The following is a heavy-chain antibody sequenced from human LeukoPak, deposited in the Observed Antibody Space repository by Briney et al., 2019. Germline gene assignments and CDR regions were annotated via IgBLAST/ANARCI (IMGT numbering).Heavy chain of an antibody. CDR3: AKEVKALVTGWFDP. CDR1: GGSISSVGYY. CDR2: IYSSGSI. Sequence: SETLSLTCTVSGGSISSVGYYWSWIRQHPGKGLEWIGYIYSSGSIYYNPSLKSRVTISVDTSKNQLSLKLSPVTAADTAVYYCAKEVKALVTGWFDPWGQGTLVTVSS. V-gene: IGHV4-31*03. D-gene: IGHD4-11*01. J-gene: IGHJ5*02.